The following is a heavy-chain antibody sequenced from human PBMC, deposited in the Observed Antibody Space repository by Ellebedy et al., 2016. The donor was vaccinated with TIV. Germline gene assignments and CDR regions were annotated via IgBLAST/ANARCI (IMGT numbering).Heavy chain of an antibody. CDR2: ISGYNGNR. D-gene: IGHD4-17*01. CDR1: GYTFADYG. J-gene: IGHJ4*02. CDR3: ARATRYGDYGPFDY. Sequence: AASVKVSCKASGYTFADYGISWVRQAPGQGLEWMGWISGYNGNRNYAQKVQGRVTITTDTSTSTAYMELTSLRADDTAVYYCARATRYGDYGPFDYWGQGTLVTVSS. V-gene: IGHV1-18*01.